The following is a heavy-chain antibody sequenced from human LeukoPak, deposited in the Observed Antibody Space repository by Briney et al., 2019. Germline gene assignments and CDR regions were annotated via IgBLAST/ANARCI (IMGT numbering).Heavy chain of an antibody. D-gene: IGHD3-9*01. CDR1: GFTFSSYW. CDR2: IKQDGSEK. V-gene: IGHV3-7*04. CDR3: ARGVLTGYYSSFNWFDP. J-gene: IGHJ5*02. Sequence: GGSLSLSCAASGFTFSSYWMSWVRKAQGKGLGWVANIKQDGSEKYYVDSVKGRFTISRDNAKNSLYLQMNSLRAEDTAVYYCARGVLTGYYSSFNWFDPWGQGTLVTVSS.